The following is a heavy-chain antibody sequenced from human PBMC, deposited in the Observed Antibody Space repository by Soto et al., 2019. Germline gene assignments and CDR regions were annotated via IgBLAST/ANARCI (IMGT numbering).Heavy chain of an antibody. V-gene: IGHV4-30-4*01. CDR1: GVSISSGDYY. CDR3: ARAVVALTAWFDP. Sequence: SETLSLTCTVSGVSISSGDYYWSWIRQPPGKGLEWIGYIYYSGSTYYNPSLKSRVFMSVDTSKNQFSLKLSSVTAADTAVYYCARAVVALTAWFDPWGQGTLVTVSS. J-gene: IGHJ5*02. D-gene: IGHD2-15*01. CDR2: IYYSGST.